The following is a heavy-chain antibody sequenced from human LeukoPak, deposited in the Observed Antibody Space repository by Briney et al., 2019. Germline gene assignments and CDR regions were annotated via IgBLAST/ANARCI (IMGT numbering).Heavy chain of an antibody. CDR3: AKDAGPDIVVVPAALDY. V-gene: IGHV3-30*18. CDR1: GVSCGGYG. J-gene: IGHJ4*02. D-gene: IGHD2-2*01. CDR2: ISYDGSNK. Sequence: GGSLRISCAGSGVSCGGYGRRWRRQAPGKGLEWVAVISYDGSNKYYADSVKGRFTISRDNSKNTLYLQMNSLRAEDTAVYYCAKDAGPDIVVVPAALDYWGQGTLVTVSS.